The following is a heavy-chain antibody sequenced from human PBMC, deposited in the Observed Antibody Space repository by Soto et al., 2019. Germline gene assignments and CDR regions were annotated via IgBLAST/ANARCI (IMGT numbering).Heavy chain of an antibody. Sequence: QLQLQESGSGLVKPSQTLSLTCAVSGGSISSGGYSWRWIRQPPGKGLEWIGYIYHSGSTYFNPSLKSRVTISVDRSKNQLSLKLSSVTAAETAVYYCASRYGDYADYWGQGTLVTVSS. V-gene: IGHV4-30-2*01. CDR3: ASRYGDYADY. D-gene: IGHD4-17*01. J-gene: IGHJ4*02. CDR2: IYHSGST. CDR1: GGSISSGGYS.